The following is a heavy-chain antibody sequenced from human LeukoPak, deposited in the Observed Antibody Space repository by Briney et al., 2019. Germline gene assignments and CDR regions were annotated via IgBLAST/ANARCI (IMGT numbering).Heavy chain of an antibody. J-gene: IGHJ5*02. D-gene: IGHD2-21*02. V-gene: IGHV3-21*01. CDR2: ISSSSSYI. CDR1: GFTFSSYS. Sequence: GGSLRLSCAASGFTFSSYSMNWVRQAPGKGLEWVSSISSSSSYIYYADSVKGRFTISRDSAKNSLYLQMNSLRAEDTAVYYCARTPFHCGGDCYENWLDPWGQGTLVTVSS. CDR3: ARTPFHCGGDCYENWLDP.